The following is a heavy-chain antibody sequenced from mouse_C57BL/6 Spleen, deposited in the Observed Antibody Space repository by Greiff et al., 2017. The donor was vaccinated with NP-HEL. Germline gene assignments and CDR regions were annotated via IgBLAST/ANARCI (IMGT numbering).Heavy chain of an antibody. D-gene: IGHD1-1*01. CDR1: GFTFSDFY. V-gene: IGHV7-1*01. CDR2: SRNKANDYTT. Sequence: EVQLVESGGGLVQSGRSLRLSCATSGFTFSDFYMEWVRQVPGKGLEWIVASRNKANDYTTEYSASVKGRFIVSRDTSQSIVYLQMNALRAEDTAIYYCARNYYGSSYDWYFDVWGTGTTVTVSS. J-gene: IGHJ1*03. CDR3: ARNYYGSSYDWYFDV.